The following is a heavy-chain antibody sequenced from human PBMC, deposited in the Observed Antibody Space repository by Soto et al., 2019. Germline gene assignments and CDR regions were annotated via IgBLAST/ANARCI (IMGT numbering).Heavy chain of an antibody. CDR2: IYYSGST. V-gene: IGHV4-59*08. Sequence: SETLSLTCTVSGGSISSYYWSWIRQPPGKGLEWIGYIYYSGSTNYNPSLKSRVTISVDTSKNQFSLKLSSVTAADTAVYYCALGSLEYYYGSGSYQTGFDYWGQGTLVTVSS. CDR3: ALGSLEYYYGSGSYQTGFDY. D-gene: IGHD3-10*01. J-gene: IGHJ4*02. CDR1: GGSISSYY.